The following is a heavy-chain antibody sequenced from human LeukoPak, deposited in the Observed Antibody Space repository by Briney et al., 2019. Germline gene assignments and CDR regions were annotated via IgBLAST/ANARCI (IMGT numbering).Heavy chain of an antibody. D-gene: IGHD2-21*02. V-gene: IGHV4-38-2*02. J-gene: IGHJ5*02. CDR1: GYSISSGYY. Sequence: AGTLSLTCTVSGYSISSGYYWGWIRQPPGKGLEWIGRTDHSGSTYYNPSLKSRVTISVDTSKNQFSLKLRSVTAADTAVYYCARVLGIVVVTAINWFDPWGQGTLVTVSS. CDR3: ARVLGIVVVTAINWFDP. CDR2: TDHSGST.